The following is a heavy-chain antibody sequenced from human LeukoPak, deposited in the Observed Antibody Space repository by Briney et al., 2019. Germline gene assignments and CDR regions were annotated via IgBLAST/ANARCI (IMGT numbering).Heavy chain of an antibody. Sequence: PSETLSLTCTVSGGSISSGDYYRSWIRQPPGKGLEWIGYIYYSGSTYYNPSLKSRVTISVDTSKNQFSLKLSSVTAADTAVYYCARDVLEAYYFDYWGQGTLVTVSS. D-gene: IGHD1-1*01. J-gene: IGHJ4*02. CDR3: ARDVLEAYYFDY. CDR2: IYYSGST. CDR1: GGSISSGDYY. V-gene: IGHV4-30-4*08.